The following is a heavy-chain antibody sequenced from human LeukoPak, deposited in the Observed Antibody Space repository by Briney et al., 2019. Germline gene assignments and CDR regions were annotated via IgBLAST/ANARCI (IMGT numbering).Heavy chain of an antibody. Sequence: GGSLRLSCAASGFTFSSYGMHWVRQAPGKGLEWVAFIRYDGSNKYNADSVKGRFTISRDNSKNTLHLQMNSLRAEDTAVYYCAKDQAEGYYDSSGPVDYWGQGTLVTVSS. CDR2: IRYDGSNK. V-gene: IGHV3-30*02. J-gene: IGHJ4*02. D-gene: IGHD3-22*01. CDR3: AKDQAEGYYDSSGPVDY. CDR1: GFTFSSYG.